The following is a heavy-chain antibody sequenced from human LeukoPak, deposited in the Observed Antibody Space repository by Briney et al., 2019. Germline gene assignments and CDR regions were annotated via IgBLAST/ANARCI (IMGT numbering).Heavy chain of an antibody. J-gene: IGHJ4*02. D-gene: IGHD7-27*01. CDR3: ARGDNTGGTQDY. Sequence: RASVKVSCKASGGTFSTYAISWVRLAPGQGLDWMGGIIPILATTNYAQKFQGRVTITTDESANTAYLELSSLRSEDTAMYYCARGDNTGGTQDYWGQGTLVTVSS. V-gene: IGHV1-69*05. CDR1: GGTFSTYA. CDR2: IIPILATT.